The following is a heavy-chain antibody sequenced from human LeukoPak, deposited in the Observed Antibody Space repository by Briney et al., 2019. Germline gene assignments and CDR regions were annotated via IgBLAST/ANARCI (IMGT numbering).Heavy chain of an antibody. CDR3: ASLGAAGTAGQGLSSMWFDP. J-gene: IGHJ5*02. V-gene: IGHV3-30*04. CDR2: ISYNGSNK. D-gene: IGHD6-13*01. CDR1: GFTFSSYA. Sequence: GGSLRLSCAASGFTFSSYAMHWVRQAPGKGLEWVAVISYNGSNKYYADSVKGRFTISRDNSKNTLYLQMSSLRSEDTAVYYCASLGAAGTAGQGLSSMWFDPWGQGTLVTVSS.